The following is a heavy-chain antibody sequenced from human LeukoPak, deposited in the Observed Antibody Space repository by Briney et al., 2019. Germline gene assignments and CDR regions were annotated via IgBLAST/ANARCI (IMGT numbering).Heavy chain of an antibody. CDR2: ICYSGST. V-gene: IGHV4-59*01. J-gene: IGHJ5*02. CDR1: GGTINSYY. CDR3: ARGRGGGGSSTNWFDP. D-gene: IGHD2-15*01. Sequence: AETVPLLRTVSGGTINSYYWSWIGQPPGKGLEWIGYICYSGSTSYNPSLKSRVTISVDTSKNQFSLKLSSVTAADTAVYYCARGRGGGGSSTNWFDPWGQGTLVTVSS.